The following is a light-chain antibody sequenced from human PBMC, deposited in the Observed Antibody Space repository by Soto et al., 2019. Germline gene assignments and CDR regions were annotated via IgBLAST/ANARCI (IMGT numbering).Light chain of an antibody. CDR2: SAS. J-gene: IGKJ4*01. Sequence: DIQMTQSPSSLSASVGDRVTVTCRASQSIRKDLNWYQQKPGKAPKLLIFSASTLQSGVPSRFSGTGSGTEFTLTITNLQPADFAIYYCQQSYKAPLTFGGWT. CDR3: QQSYKAPLT. V-gene: IGKV1-39*01. CDR1: QSIRKD.